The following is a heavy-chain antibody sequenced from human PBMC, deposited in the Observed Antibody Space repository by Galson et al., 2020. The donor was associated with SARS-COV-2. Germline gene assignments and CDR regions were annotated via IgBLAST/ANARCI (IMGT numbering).Heavy chain of an antibody. CDR3: ARMIYSSSWYVGAFEI. Sequence: GESLKISCKGSGYSFTSYWIGWVRQMPGKGLEWMGIIYPGDSDTRYSPSFQGQVTISADKSIITAYLQWSSLKASDTAMYYCARMIYSSSWYVGAFEIWGQGTMVTVSS. D-gene: IGHD6-13*01. CDR1: GYSFTSYW. J-gene: IGHJ3*02. V-gene: IGHV5-51*01. CDR2: IYPGDSDT.